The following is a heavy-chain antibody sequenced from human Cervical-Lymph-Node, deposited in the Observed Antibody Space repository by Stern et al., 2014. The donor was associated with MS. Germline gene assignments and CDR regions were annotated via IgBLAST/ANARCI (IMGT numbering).Heavy chain of an antibody. D-gene: IGHD5-18*01. CDR2: INTNTGNS. J-gene: IGHJ4*02. CDR3: ARDCVDTAMITRSDYLDS. Sequence: QLVQSGSELKEPGASVKVSCKASGYTLTNYPMNWVRQAPGQGLEWMGWINTNTGNSTYAPGFKGRFVLYLVTSVSTAYLDISSLKAEYTAVYYCARDCVDTAMITRSDYLDSWGQGTLVTVSS. V-gene: IGHV7-4-1*02. CDR1: GYTLTNYP.